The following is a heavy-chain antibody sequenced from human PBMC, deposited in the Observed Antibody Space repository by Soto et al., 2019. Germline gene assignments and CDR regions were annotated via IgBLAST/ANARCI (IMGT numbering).Heavy chain of an antibody. CDR1: GFTFSSYW. D-gene: IGHD3-10*01. CDR3: ARDRTYYYGSGDAFDI. Sequence: EVQLVESGGGLVQPGGSLRLSCAASGFTFSSYWMSWVRQAPGKGLEWVANIKQDGSEKYYVDSVKGRFTISRDNAKNSLYLQMNSLRAEDTAVYYCARDRTYYYGSGDAFDIWGQGTMVTVSS. V-gene: IGHV3-7*01. J-gene: IGHJ3*02. CDR2: IKQDGSEK.